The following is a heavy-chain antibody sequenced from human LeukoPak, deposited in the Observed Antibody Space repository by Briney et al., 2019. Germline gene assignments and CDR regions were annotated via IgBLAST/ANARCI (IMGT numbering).Heavy chain of an antibody. CDR1: GYTFASYY. D-gene: IGHD6-6*01. J-gene: IGHJ3*02. V-gene: IGHV1-46*01. CDR3: ARGAKTDSYAFDI. CDR2: INPSGGST. Sequence: ASVKVSCKASGYTFASYYMHWVREAPGQGLEWMGIINPSGGSTSYAQKFQGRVTMTRDTSTSTVYMELSSLRPEDTAVYYCARGAKTDSYAFDIWGQGTMVTVSS.